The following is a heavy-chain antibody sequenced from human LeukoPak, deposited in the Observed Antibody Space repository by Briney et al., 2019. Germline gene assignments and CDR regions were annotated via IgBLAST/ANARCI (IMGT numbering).Heavy chain of an antibody. D-gene: IGHD6-19*01. Sequence: ASVKVSCKASGYTFTGYYMHWVRQAPGQGLEWMGWINPNSGGTNYAQKFQGWVTMTRDTSISTAYLQWSSLKASDTAMYYCARIYSSGWYYFDYWGQGTLVTVSS. J-gene: IGHJ4*02. CDR3: ARIYSSGWYYFDY. V-gene: IGHV1-2*04. CDR1: GYTFTGYY. CDR2: INPNSGGT.